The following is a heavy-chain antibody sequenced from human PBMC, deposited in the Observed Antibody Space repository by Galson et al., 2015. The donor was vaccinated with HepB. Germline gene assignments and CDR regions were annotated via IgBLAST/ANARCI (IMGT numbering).Heavy chain of an antibody. J-gene: IGHJ4*02. CDR2: ISNSSSYI. Sequence: SLRLSCAASGFTFSSYIMNWVRQAPGKGLEWVSSISNSSSYIYYADSVKGRFTISRDNAKNSLYLQMNSLRAEDTAVYYCARGVSCSGTSCYSPYYWGQGTLVTVSS. CDR3: ARGVSCSGTSCYSPYY. CDR1: GFTFSSYI. D-gene: IGHD2-2*02. V-gene: IGHV3-21*01.